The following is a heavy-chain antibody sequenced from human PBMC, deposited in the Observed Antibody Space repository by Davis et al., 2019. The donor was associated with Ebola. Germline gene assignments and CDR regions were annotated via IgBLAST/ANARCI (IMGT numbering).Heavy chain of an antibody. V-gene: IGHV4-30-4*08. CDR1: GGSIISGIYY. CDR3: ARTTFGWYFDL. CDR2: IYYSGST. D-gene: IGHD2/OR15-2a*01. Sequence: PSETLSLTCTVSGGSIISGIYYWSWIRQHPGKGLEWIGYIYYSGSTYYNPSLKSRVTISVDTSKNQFSLKLSSVTAADTAVYYCARTTFGWYFDLWGRGTLVTVSS. J-gene: IGHJ2*01.